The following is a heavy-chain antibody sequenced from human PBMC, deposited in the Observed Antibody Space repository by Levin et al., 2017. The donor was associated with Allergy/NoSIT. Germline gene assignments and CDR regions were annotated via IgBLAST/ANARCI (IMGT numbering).Heavy chain of an antibody. D-gene: IGHD2-2*01. CDR2: IYYTGSI. Sequence: SETLSLTCSVSGGSVYNGNYYWNWIRQSPGKGLQWIGSIYYTGSIDYNPSLKSRVTISVDRSKNQFSLKVTSLTGADTAVYYCARSIVVVAPVAPRMGWFDPWGQGALVTVSS. J-gene: IGHJ5*02. CDR1: GGSVYNGNYY. V-gene: IGHV4-61*01. CDR3: ARSIVVVAPVAPRMGWFDP.